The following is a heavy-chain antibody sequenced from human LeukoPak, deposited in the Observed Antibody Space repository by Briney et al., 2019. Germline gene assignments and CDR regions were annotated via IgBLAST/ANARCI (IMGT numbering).Heavy chain of an antibody. V-gene: IGHV3-74*01. CDR3: VRGNYWSVDY. Sequence: GGSLRLSCAASGFTFSSYWMHWVRQGPGKGLVWVSRINSDGSTTVYADSVKGRFTISRDNARNTLYLQMNSLRAEDTAVYYCVRGNYWSVDYWGRGTPVTVSS. D-gene: IGHD2-8*02. CDR1: GFTFSSYW. J-gene: IGHJ4*02. CDR2: INSDGSTT.